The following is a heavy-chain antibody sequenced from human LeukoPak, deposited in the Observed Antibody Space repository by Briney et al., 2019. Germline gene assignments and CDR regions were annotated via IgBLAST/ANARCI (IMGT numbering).Heavy chain of an antibody. J-gene: IGHJ6*03. CDR1: GGSISSYY. CDR2: IYYSGST. D-gene: IGHD3-10*01. Sequence: SETLSLTCTVSGGSISSYYWSWIRQPPGKGLEWIGYIYYSGSTNYNPSLKSRVTISVDTSKNQFSLKLSSVTAADTAVYYRASSALWFGELHYYYYMDAWGKGTTVTVSS. V-gene: IGHV4-59*01. CDR3: ASSALWFGELHYYYYMDA.